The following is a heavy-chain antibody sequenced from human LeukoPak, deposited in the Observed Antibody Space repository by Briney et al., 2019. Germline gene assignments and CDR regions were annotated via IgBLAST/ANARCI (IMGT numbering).Heavy chain of an antibody. J-gene: IGHJ6*02. D-gene: IGHD2-2*01. CDR1: GFTFDDYA. CDR2: ISWNSGSI. CDR3: AKDMGCSSTSCYYYYYGMDV. Sequence: GGSLRLSCAASGFTFDDYAMDWVRQAPGKGLEWVSGISWNSGSIGYADSVKGRFTISRDNAKNSLYLQMNSLRTEDTALYYCAKDMGCSSTSCYYYYYGMDVWGQGTTVTVSS. V-gene: IGHV3-9*01.